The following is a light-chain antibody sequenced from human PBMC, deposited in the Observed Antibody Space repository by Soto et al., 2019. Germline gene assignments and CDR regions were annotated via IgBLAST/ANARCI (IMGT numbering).Light chain of an antibody. CDR1: GSNIGSYS. V-gene: IGLV1-51*01. CDR2: DDN. CDR3: ATWDRILRVVV. Sequence: QSVLTQPPSVSAAPGQKVSISCSGSGSNIGSYSVSWYQPLPGTAPKLLIYDDNKRPSGIPDRFSGSKSGTSATLGITGLQTGDEADSYCATWDRILRVVVFGGGTKVTVL. J-gene: IGLJ2*01.